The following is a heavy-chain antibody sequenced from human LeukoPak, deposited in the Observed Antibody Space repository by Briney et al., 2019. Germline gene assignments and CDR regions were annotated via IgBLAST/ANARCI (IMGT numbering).Heavy chain of an antibody. CDR1: GGSVSSYY. CDR2: IHNSGST. Sequence: PSETLSLTCSVSGGSVSSYYWSWIRQSPGKGLEWIGYIHNSGSTNYNPSLKSRVTISVDTSKNQFSLKLSSVTAADTAVYYCARGLMMAVAGRGEFHYWGQGTLVTVSS. V-gene: IGHV4-59*02. D-gene: IGHD6-13*01. J-gene: IGHJ4*02. CDR3: ARGLMMAVAGRGEFHY.